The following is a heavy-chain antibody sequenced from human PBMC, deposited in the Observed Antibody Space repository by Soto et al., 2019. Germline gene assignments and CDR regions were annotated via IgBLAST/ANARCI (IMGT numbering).Heavy chain of an antibody. CDR1: GGSFSGYD. Sequence: SETLSLTCAVYGGSFSGYDWSWIRQPPGKGLEWIGEINHSGSTNYNPSLKSRVTISVDTSKNQFSLKLSSVTAADTAVYYCARGPMYYYDSSGYYPLDYWGQGTLVTVSS. J-gene: IGHJ4*02. CDR2: INHSGST. D-gene: IGHD3-22*01. V-gene: IGHV4-34*01. CDR3: ARGPMYYYDSSGYYPLDY.